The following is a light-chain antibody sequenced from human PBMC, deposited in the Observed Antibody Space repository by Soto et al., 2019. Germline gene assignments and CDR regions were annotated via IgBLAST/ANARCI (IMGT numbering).Light chain of an antibody. CDR1: QSVSSSY. J-gene: IGKJ5*01. CDR2: GAS. CDR3: QQYGSSPTWT. V-gene: IGKV3-20*01. Sequence: EIVLTQSPVTLSLSPGERATLSCRASQSVSSSYLAWYQQKPGQAPRLLIYGASTRATGIPDRFSGSGSGTDFTLTISRLEPEDSAVYYCQQYGSSPTWTFGQGTRLEIK.